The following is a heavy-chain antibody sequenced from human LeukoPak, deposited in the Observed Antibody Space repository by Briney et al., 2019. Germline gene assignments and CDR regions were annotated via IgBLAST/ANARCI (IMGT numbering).Heavy chain of an antibody. V-gene: IGHV4-38-2*01. CDR1: GYSMNSGYY. Sequence: PSETLSLTCAVSGYSMNSGYYWGWIRPTPGKGLEWIGSMYHSGTTFYNPSLKSRVTISIDTSKNHLSLRLGSVTAADTAVYYCARLDNSAWDFDYWGRGTLVTVSS. D-gene: IGHD6-19*01. CDR3: ARLDNSAWDFDY. J-gene: IGHJ4*02. CDR2: MYHSGTT.